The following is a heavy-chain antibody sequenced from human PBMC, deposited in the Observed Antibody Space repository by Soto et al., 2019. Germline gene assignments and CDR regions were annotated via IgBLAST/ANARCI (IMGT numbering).Heavy chain of an antibody. CDR3: ARMPYSYYAMDV. Sequence: QVQLQESGPGLVEPAGTLSLTCAVSGGPIRSYNWWSWVRQPPGKGLEWIGEIHHDGGTNYNTSLKRRVTISVDNAKNPLSLNLNSVTAADAAIYYCARMPYSYYAMDVWGQGTTVTVSS. V-gene: IGHV4-4*02. CDR2: IHHDGGT. CDR1: GGPIRSYNW. D-gene: IGHD2-2*01. J-gene: IGHJ6*02.